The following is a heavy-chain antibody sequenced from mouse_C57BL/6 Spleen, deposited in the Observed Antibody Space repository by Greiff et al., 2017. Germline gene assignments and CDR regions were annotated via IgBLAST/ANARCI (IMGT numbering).Heavy chain of an antibody. CDR2: IDPSDSET. J-gene: IGHJ4*01. CDR3: ARERVTSYYYAMDY. D-gene: IGHD2-5*01. Sequence: VKLQQPGAELVRPGSSVKLSCKASGYTFTSYWMHWVKQRPIQGLEWIGNIDPSDSETHYNQKFKDKATLTVDKSSSTAYMQLSSLTSEDSAGCYCARERVTSYYYAMDYWGQGTSVTVSS. CDR1: GYTFTSYW. V-gene: IGHV1-52*01.